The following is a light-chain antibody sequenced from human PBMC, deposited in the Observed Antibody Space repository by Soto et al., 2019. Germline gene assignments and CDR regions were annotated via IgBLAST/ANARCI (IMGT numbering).Light chain of an antibody. CDR2: EVS. CDR1: QSLLSSGGETY. V-gene: IGKV2D-29*02. Sequence: DVVMTQTPLSLSVTPGQPASISCKSSQSLLSSGGETYLFWYLQRPGQSPQLLIYEVSNRISAVSDRFSGSGSGTDFTLKISRVEAEDAGVYYCMQSTQLHPTLGQGTRLEVK. J-gene: IGKJ5*01. CDR3: MQSTQLHPT.